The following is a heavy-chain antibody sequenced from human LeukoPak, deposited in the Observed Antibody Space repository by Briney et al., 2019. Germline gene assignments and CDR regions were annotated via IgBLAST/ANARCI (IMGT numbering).Heavy chain of an antibody. V-gene: IGHV1-46*01. Sequence: ASVKVSCKASGYTFTSYYMHWVRQAPGQGLEWMGIINPSGGSTSYAQKFQGRVTMTRNTSISTAYMELSSLRSEDTAVYYCARGIVVVTAIHPYDWFDPWGQGTLVTVSS. CDR3: ARGIVVVTAIHPYDWFDP. J-gene: IGHJ5*02. CDR1: GYTFTSYY. D-gene: IGHD2-21*02. CDR2: INPSGGST.